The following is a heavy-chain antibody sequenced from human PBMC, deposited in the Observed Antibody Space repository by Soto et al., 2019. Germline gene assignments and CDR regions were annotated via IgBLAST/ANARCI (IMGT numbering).Heavy chain of an antibody. CDR3: AREGRTIFGPWNYYYGMDV. V-gene: IGHV1-69*12. Sequence: QVQLVQSGAEVKKPGSSVKVSCKASGGTFSSYAISWVRQAPGQGLEWMGGIIPIFGTANYAQKFQGRVTITADESTSTAYMELSSLRSEDTAVYYCAREGRTIFGPWNYYYGMDVWGQGTTVTVSS. D-gene: IGHD3-3*01. J-gene: IGHJ6*02. CDR2: IIPIFGTA. CDR1: GGTFSSYA.